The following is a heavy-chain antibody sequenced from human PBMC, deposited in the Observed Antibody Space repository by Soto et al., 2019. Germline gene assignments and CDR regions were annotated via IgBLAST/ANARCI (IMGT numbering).Heavy chain of an antibody. CDR1: GGTFSSYT. V-gene: IGHV1-69*02. CDR3: ARSYGSGSRPFDY. Sequence: QVQLVQSGAEVKNPGSSVRVSCKASGGTFSSYTLNWVRQAPGQGLEWMGRIIPILSMSTYAQKFQGGVSIIADKSTTTAYMTLSSLRSDDTAIYYCARSYGSGSRPFDYWGQGTLVTVSS. CDR2: IIPILSMS. J-gene: IGHJ4*02. D-gene: IGHD3-10*01.